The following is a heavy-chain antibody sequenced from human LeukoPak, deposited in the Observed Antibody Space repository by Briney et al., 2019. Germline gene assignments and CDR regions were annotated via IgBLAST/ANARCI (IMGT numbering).Heavy chain of an antibody. CDR1: GFTFDDYA. CDR3: ASALIATYSSSSSYFDY. Sequence: GRSLRLSCAASGFTFDDYAMHWVRHAPGKGLEWVSGISWNSGSIGYADSVKGRFTISRDNAKNSLYLQMNSLRAEDTALYYCASALIATYSSSSSYFDYWGQGTLVTVSS. CDR2: ISWNSGSI. V-gene: IGHV3-9*01. D-gene: IGHD6-13*01. J-gene: IGHJ4*02.